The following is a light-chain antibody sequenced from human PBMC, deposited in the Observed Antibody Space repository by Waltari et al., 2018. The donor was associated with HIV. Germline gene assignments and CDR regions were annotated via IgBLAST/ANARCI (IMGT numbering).Light chain of an antibody. CDR2: DDS. V-gene: IGLV3-21*04. J-gene: IGLJ2*01. CDR3: HVWDSRSVT. Sequence: SYVLTQPPSVSVAPGKTARITCGGNNLGSKSVHWYQQRPGQAPVLVIYDDSDRPSGIPERFSGSNSGNTATLTISRGEAGDEADYYCHVWDSRSVTFGGGTKLTVV. CDR1: NLGSKS.